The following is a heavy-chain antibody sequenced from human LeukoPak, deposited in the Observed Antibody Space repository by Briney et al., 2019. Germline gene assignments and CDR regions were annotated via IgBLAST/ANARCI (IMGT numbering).Heavy chain of an antibody. CDR3: ARDRSSSCGDYYYGMDV. CDR1: GFTISSYW. V-gene: IGHV3-7*03. CDR2: VKQDGSEK. Sequence: GGSLRLSCAASGFTISSYWMSWVSQARGKGLEWVANVKQDGSEKYYVDSVKGRFTISRDNAKNSLYLQMNSLRAEDTAVYYCARDRSSSCGDYYYGMDVWGKGTTFTVSS. J-gene: IGHJ6*04. D-gene: IGHD6-13*01.